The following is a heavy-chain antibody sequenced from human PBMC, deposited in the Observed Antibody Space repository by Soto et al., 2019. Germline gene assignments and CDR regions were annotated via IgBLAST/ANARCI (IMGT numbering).Heavy chain of an antibody. V-gene: IGHV4-34*01. J-gene: IGHJ4*02. CDR3: VRHAQWIIRAY. CDR2: INHSGST. D-gene: IGHD5-12*01. Sequence: SETLSLTCAFYGLSFSGYYWILIRQPPGKGLEWIGEINHSGSTNYNPSLKSRVTISVDTSKNQFSLKLSSVTAADTAVYYCVRHAQWIIRAYWGQGSLVTVSS. CDR1: GLSFSGYY.